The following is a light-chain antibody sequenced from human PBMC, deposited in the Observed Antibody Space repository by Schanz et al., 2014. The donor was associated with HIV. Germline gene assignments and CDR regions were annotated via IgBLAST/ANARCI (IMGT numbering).Light chain of an antibody. Sequence: DIQMTQSPSTLSASVGDRVTITCRASQNICKWFTWYQQKPGKAPNLLIYQASTLEIGVSSRFSGSGAGTASTPSISSLHTEDIATKSWQQSYSTRMYTFGQGTKLEIK. J-gene: IGKJ2*01. CDR1: QNICKW. CDR3: QQSYSTRMYT. CDR2: QAS. V-gene: IGKV1-5*03.